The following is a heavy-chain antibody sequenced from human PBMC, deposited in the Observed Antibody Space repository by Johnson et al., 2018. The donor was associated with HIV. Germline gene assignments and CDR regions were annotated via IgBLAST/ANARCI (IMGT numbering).Heavy chain of an antibody. CDR2: ISYYGTNK. J-gene: IGHJ3*02. Sequence: QVQLVESGGGVVQPGGSLRLSCAASGFTFSSHGMHWVRQAPGKGLEWVALISYYGTNKYYADSVKGRFTISRDNSKNTLYLQMNSLRAEDTAVYYCAREELEPDVFDIWGQGTMVTVSS. CDR1: GFTFSSHG. V-gene: IGHV3-30*19. D-gene: IGHD1-1*01. CDR3: AREELEPDVFDI.